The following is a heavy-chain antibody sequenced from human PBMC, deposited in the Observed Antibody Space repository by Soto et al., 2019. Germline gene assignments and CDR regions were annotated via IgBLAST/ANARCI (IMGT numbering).Heavy chain of an antibody. V-gene: IGHV4-39*01. Sequence: SETLSLTCTVSGGSISSSSYYCGWIRQPPGKGLEWIGSIYYSGSTYYNPSLKSRVTISVDTSKNQFSLKLSSVTAADTAVYYCARQGMEPVYYYYYMDVWGKGTTVTVSS. D-gene: IGHD1-1*01. CDR1: GGSISSSSYY. J-gene: IGHJ6*03. CDR2: IYYSGST. CDR3: ARQGMEPVYYYYYMDV.